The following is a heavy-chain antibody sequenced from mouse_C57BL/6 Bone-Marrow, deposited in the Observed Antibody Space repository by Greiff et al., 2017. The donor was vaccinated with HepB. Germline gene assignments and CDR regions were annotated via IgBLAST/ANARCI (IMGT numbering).Heavy chain of an antibody. CDR1: GYTFTDYN. CDR2: INPNNGGT. V-gene: IGHV1-18*01. CDR3: ARRSTWYFDV. J-gene: IGHJ1*03. Sequence: EVQLQESGPELVKPGASVKIPCKASGYTFTDYNMDWVKQSHGKSLEWIGDINPNNGGTIYNQKFKGKATLTVDKSSSTAYMGLRSLTSEDTAVYYCARRSTWYFDVWGTGTTVTVSS.